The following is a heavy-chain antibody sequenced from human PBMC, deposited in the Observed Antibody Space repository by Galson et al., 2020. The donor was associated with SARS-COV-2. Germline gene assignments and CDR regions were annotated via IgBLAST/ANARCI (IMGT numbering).Heavy chain of an antibody. J-gene: IGHJ4*02. Sequence: SETLSLTCTVSGGSISSSSYYWGWIRQPPGKGLEWIGSINYSGSIYYNPSLKSRVTISVDTSKNQFSLKLSSVTAADTAVYYCARHDYRDYDSYFDYWGQGTLVTVSS. CDR3: ARHDYRDYDSYFDY. V-gene: IGHV4-39*01. CDR2: INYSGSI. CDR1: GGSISSSSYY. D-gene: IGHD4-17*01.